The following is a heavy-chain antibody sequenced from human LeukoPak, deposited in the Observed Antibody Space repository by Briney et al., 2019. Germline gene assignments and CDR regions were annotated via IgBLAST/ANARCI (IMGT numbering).Heavy chain of an antibody. CDR1: GFTFTSYW. CDR2: VNSDESRT. CDR3: AREGGLGNNWFDP. D-gene: IGHD3-16*01. V-gene: IGHV3-74*01. Sequence: GGSLRLSCAASGFTFTSYWMHWVRQAPGKGLAWVSRVNSDESRTSYVDSVKGRFTISRDNAKNTLYLQMNSLRVEDTAVYYCAREGGLGNNWFDPWGQGALVTVSS. J-gene: IGHJ5*01.